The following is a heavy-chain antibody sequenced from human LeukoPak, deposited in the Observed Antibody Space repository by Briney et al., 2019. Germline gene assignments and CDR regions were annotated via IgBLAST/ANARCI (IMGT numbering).Heavy chain of an antibody. CDR1: GFTFSNAW. V-gene: IGHV3-15*01. CDR2: IKSKTDGGTT. J-gene: IGHJ4*02. D-gene: IGHD3-22*01. Sequence: GGSLRLSCAASGFTFSNAWMSWVRQAPGKGLEWVGRIKSKTDGGTTDYAAPVKGRFTISRDDSKNTLYLQMNSLKTEDTAVYYCTRGGYYYDSSGLPRGGQGTLVTVSS. CDR3: TRGGYYYDSSGLPR.